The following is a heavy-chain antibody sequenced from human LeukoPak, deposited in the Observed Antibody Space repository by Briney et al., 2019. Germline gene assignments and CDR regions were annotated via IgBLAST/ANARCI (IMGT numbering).Heavy chain of an antibody. J-gene: IGHJ4*02. Sequence: SETLSLTCTVSGGSISSSSYYWGWIRQPPGKGLEWIGSIYYSGSTYYNPTLKSRVTISVDTSKNQFSLKLSSVTAADTAVYYCAISCSSTSCPVDYWGQGTLVTVSS. V-gene: IGHV4-39*01. CDR2: IYYSGST. CDR3: AISCSSTSCPVDY. D-gene: IGHD2-2*01. CDR1: GGSISSSSYY.